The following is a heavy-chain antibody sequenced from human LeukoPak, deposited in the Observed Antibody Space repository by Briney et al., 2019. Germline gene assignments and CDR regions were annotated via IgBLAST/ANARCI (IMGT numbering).Heavy chain of an antibody. V-gene: IGHV4-4*09. CDR3: ARQDPNLDAFDI. Sequence: SETLSLTCTVSGGSISSYYWSWIRQPPGKGLEWIGYIYTSGSTNYNPSLKSRVTISVDTPKNQFSLKLSSVTAADTAVYYCARQDPNLDAFDIWGQGTMVTVSS. J-gene: IGHJ3*02. CDR1: GGSISSYY. D-gene: IGHD1-14*01. CDR2: IYTSGST.